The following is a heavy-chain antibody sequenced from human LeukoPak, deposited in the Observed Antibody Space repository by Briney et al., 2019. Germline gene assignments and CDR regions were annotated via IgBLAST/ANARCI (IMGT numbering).Heavy chain of an antibody. CDR1: GFTFSNAW. D-gene: IGHD3-22*01. J-gene: IGHJ4*02. V-gene: IGHV3-15*01. CDR2: IKSKTDGGTT. CDR3: TTEVALRRYYYDSSGYYSRDY. Sequence: GGSLRLSCAASGFTFSNAWMSRVRQAPGKGLEWVGRIKSKTDGGTTDYAAPVKGRFTISRDDSKNTLYLQMNSLKTEDTAVYYCTTEVALRRYYYDSSGYYSRDYWGQGTLVTVSS.